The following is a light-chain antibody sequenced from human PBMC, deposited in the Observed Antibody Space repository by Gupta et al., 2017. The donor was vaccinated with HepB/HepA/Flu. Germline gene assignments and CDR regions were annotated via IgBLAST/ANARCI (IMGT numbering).Light chain of an antibody. Sequence: DVQMTQSPSSVSASVGDRVTITCRASEDIRNSLAWYQQKPGKAPKLLIETTSSLQSGVPSRFSGSGSGTDFTLTITNLQPEDFAIYYCQQYKNFPWTFGRGTKVEIK. J-gene: IGKJ1*01. V-gene: IGKV1-12*01. CDR2: TTS. CDR1: EDIRNS. CDR3: QQYKNFPWT.